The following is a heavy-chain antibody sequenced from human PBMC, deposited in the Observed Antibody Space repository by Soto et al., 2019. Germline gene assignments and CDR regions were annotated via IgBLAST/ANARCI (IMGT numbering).Heavy chain of an antibody. CDR1: GASLRSRSYY. V-gene: IGHV4-61*01. CDR2: ISHSGRT. Sequence: LSXTCTVSGASLRSRSYYWSWIRQPPGKGLEWIGYISHSGRTNYDPSLKSRLTMSVDTSQNQFSLQLNSVTAADTAVYYCSYGSSFDYWGQGTLVTVSS. D-gene: IGHD3-10*01. J-gene: IGHJ4*02. CDR3: SYGSSFDY.